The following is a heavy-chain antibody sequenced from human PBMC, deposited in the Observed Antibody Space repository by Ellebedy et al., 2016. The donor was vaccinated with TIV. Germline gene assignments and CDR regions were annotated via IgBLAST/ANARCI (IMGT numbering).Heavy chain of an antibody. V-gene: IGHV1-18*01. Sequence: AASVKVSCKASHYTFSNYNINWVRQAPGQGLEWMGWISAHNGNTIYAQKLQGRVTMTTDTSTNTAYMELRSLRSDDTAVYYCARDEGGEGSMIVVVHFDYWGQGTLVTVSS. D-gene: IGHD3-22*01. CDR3: ARDEGGEGSMIVVVHFDY. CDR1: HYTFSNYN. J-gene: IGHJ4*02. CDR2: ISAHNGNT.